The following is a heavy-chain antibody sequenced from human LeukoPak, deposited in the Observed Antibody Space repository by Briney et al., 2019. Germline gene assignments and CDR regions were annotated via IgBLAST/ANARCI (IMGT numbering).Heavy chain of an antibody. CDR1: EFTINDYW. CDR3: ARLHFFDL. CDR2: IKHDGSET. V-gene: IGHV3-7*03. Sequence: GGSLRLSCAASEFTINDYWMSWVRQAPGKGLECVALIKHDGSETIYGDSVKGRFSISRDNAKSLLYLQMNSLRAEDTAVYYCARLHFFDLWGQGTLVTVSS. J-gene: IGHJ4*02.